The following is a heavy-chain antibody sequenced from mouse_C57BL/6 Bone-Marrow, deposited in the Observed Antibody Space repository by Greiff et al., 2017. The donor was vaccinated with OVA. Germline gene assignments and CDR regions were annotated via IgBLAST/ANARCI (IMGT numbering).Heavy chain of an antibody. CDR3: ARSDIIYDGYGWYFDV. J-gene: IGHJ1*03. D-gene: IGHD2-3*01. V-gene: IGHV1-82*01. CDR1: GYAFSSSW. Sequence: QVQLQQSGPELVKPGASVKISCKASGYAFSSSWMNWVKQRPGKGLEWIGRIYPGDGDTNYNGKFKGKATLTADKSSSTAYMQLSSLTSEDSAVYFCARSDIIYDGYGWYFDVWGTGTTVTVSS. CDR2: IYPGDGDT.